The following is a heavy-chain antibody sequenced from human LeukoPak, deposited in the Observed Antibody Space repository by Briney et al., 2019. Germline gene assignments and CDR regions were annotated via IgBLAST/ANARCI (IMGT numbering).Heavy chain of an antibody. CDR1: GFTFSSYS. CDR3: ARARARGAFDI. V-gene: IGHV3-21*01. Sequence: GGSLRLSCAAYGFTFSSYSMNWVRQAPGKGLEWVSSISSSSSYIYYADSVKGRFTISRDNAKNSLYLQMNSLRAEDTAVYYCARARARGAFDIWGQGTMVTVSS. CDR2: ISSSSSYI. D-gene: IGHD1-26*01. J-gene: IGHJ3*02.